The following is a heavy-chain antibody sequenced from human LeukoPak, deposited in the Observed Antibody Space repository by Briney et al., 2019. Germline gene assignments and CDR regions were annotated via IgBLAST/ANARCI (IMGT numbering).Heavy chain of an antibody. CDR3: VIGYNYGRFLDY. CDR2: ISSYGDTT. J-gene: IGHJ4*02. CDR1: GFTFSGYA. D-gene: IGHD1-1*01. Sequence: GGSLRLSCAAFGFTFSGYAMHWVRQAPGKGLEYVSAISSYGDTTYYADSVKGRFTISRDNSKSTLSLQMGSLRADDMAVYYCVIGYNYGRFLDYWGQGTLVTVSS. V-gene: IGHV3-64*02.